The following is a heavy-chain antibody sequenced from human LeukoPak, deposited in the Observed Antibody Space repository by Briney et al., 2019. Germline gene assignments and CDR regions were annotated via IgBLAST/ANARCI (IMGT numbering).Heavy chain of an antibody. CDR1: GASISSHY. CDR3: ARVVSLDGYWYFDL. CDR2: IHYIGST. D-gene: IGHD3-16*02. Sequence: SXXXSLTCTVSGASISSHYWSWIRQPPGKGLEWIGDIHYIGSTNNNPSLKSRVTKLVEKTKNQFSQKLRYMTAADTAVYYCARVVSLDGYWYFDLWGRGTLVTVSS. J-gene: IGHJ2*01. V-gene: IGHV4-59*11.